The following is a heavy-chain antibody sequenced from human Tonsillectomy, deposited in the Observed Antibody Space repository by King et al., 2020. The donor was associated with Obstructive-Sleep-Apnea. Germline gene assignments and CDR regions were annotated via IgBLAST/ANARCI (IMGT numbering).Heavy chain of an antibody. J-gene: IGHJ4*02. CDR3: ARAGNWKLLLGY. D-gene: IGHD1-20*01. Sequence: VQLQESGPGLGKPSETLSLTCTVSGGSISSYNWSWIRHPPGKGLDWIGYIYYSVCTNYNPSLKSRVTISVDTSKNQFSLKLSSVTAADTAVHYCARAGNWKLLLGYWGQGTLVTVSS. CDR1: GGSISSYN. V-gene: IGHV4-59*01. CDR2: IYYSVCT.